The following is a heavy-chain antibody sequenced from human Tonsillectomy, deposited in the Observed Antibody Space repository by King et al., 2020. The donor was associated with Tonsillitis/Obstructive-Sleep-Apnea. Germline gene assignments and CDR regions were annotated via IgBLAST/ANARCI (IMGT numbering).Heavy chain of an antibody. CDR1: GFSLSTSGVG. CDR2: NYWAEDK. D-gene: IGHD6-13*01. Sequence: TLKESVPTLVKPTHTLTLTCTFSGFSLSTSGVGVGWICQPPGKALEWLALNYWAEDKRSSPSLKSRLTRTNDTSQNQVVLTMTNMYPVDTATYFCARQGYSSSWGGDAFDIWGQGTMVTVSS. V-gene: IGHV2-5*02. CDR3: ARQGYSSSWGGDAFDI. J-gene: IGHJ3*02.